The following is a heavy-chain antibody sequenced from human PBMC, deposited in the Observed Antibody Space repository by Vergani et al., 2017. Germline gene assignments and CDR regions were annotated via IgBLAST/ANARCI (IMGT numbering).Heavy chain of an antibody. D-gene: IGHD3-22*01. V-gene: IGHV3-53*02. Sequence: EVQLVETGGGLIQPGGSLRLSCAASGFTVSSNYMSWVRQAPGKGLEWVSVIYSGGSTYYADAVKGRFTISRDNSKNTLYLQMNSLRAEDTAVYYCARGLYDSSGDYYYYYYGMDVWGQGTTVTVSS. CDR1: GFTVSSNY. CDR3: ARGLYDSSGDYYYYYYGMDV. J-gene: IGHJ6*02. CDR2: IYSGGST.